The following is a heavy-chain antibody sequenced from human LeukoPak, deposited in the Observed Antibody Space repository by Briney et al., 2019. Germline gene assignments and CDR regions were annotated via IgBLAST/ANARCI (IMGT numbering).Heavy chain of an antibody. Sequence: ASVKVSCKASGYTFTSYGISWVRQAPGQGLEWMGWISAYNGNTNYAQKLHGRVTMTTDTSTSTAYMELRSLRSDDTAVYYCARDRTMVRRFDPWGQGTLVTVSS. CDR3: ARDRTMVRRFDP. D-gene: IGHD3-10*01. CDR1: GYTFTSYG. CDR2: ISAYNGNT. J-gene: IGHJ5*02. V-gene: IGHV1-18*04.